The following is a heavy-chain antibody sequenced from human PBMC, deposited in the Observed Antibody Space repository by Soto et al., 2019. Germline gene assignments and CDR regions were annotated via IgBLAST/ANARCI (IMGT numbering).Heavy chain of an antibody. CDR1: GYTFTSYD. D-gene: IGHD3-3*01. Sequence: ASVKVSCKASGYTFTSYDINWVRQATGQGLEWMGWMNPNSGNTGYAQKFKGRVTMTRNTSVSTAYMELSSLRSEDTAVYYCARGGLRFLEWPQAIYYYYYMDVWGKGTTVTVSS. CDR3: ARGGLRFLEWPQAIYYYYYMDV. V-gene: IGHV1-8*01. CDR2: MNPNSGNT. J-gene: IGHJ6*03.